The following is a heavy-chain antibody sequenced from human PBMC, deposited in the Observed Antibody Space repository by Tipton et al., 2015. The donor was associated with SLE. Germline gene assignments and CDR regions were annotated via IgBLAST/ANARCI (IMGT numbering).Heavy chain of an antibody. CDR2: INHSGST. Sequence: TLSLTCAVYGGSFSGYYWSWIRQPPGKGLEWIGEINHSGSTNYNPSLKRRVTISVDTSKNKFSLKLSSVTAADTAVYYCARSYQLLGGFFDYWGQGTLVTVSS. D-gene: IGHD2-2*01. CDR3: ARSYQLLGGFFDY. J-gene: IGHJ4*02. CDR1: GGSFSGYY. V-gene: IGHV4-34*01.